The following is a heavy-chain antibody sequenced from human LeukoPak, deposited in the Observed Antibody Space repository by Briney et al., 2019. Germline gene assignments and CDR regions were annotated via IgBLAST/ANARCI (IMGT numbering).Heavy chain of an antibody. J-gene: IGHJ6*03. V-gene: IGHV1-8*03. CDR2: MNPNTGNT. CDR3: ARVPTLGIYYYYHYMDV. CDR1: GDTFSNHP. D-gene: IGHD1-26*01. Sequence: ASVKVSCKASGDTFSNHPINWVRQATGQGLEWMGWMNPNTGNTGYAQKFQGRITITRDISINTAYMELSSLRSDDTAVYYCARVPTLGIYYYYHYMDVWGKGTTVTVSS.